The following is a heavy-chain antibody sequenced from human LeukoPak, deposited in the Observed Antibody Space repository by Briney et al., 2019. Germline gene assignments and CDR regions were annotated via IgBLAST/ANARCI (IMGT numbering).Heavy chain of an antibody. J-gene: IGHJ4*02. CDR1: GYTFTGYY. CDR3: ARVIVGATVFGY. Sequence: ASVKVSCKASGYTFTGYYIHWVRQAPGQGLEWMGWINPDSFVTNYAQKFQGRVTMTLDTSINTAYMELSSLTFDDTAVYYCARVIVGATVFGYWGQGTLVTVSS. CDR2: INPDSFVT. D-gene: IGHD1-26*01. V-gene: IGHV1-2*02.